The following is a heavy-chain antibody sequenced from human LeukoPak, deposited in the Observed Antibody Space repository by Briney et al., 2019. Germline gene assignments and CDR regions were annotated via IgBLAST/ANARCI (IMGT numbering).Heavy chain of an antibody. J-gene: IGHJ4*02. CDR1: GFTFSSYA. D-gene: IGHD3-3*01. Sequence: GGSLRLSCSASGFTFSSYAMHRVHQAPGKGLEYVSAISSNGGSTYYADSVKGRFTISRDNSKNTLYLQMSSLRAEDTAVYYCVKGTLEGLTIVYYLDYWGQGTLVTVSS. CDR2: ISSNGGST. V-gene: IGHV3-64D*09. CDR3: VKGTLEGLTIVYYLDY.